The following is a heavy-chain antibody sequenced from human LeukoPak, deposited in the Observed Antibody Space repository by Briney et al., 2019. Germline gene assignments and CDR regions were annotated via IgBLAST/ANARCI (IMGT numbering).Heavy chain of an antibody. CDR1: GFTFSSYG. Sequence: GGSLRLSCAASGFTFSSYGTHWVRQAPGKGLEWVAFIRYDGSNKYYADSVKGRFTISRDNSKNTLYLQMNSLRAEDTAVYYCARGYGRRGYYYYYMDVWGKGNTVTVSS. CDR3: ARGYGRRGYYYYYMDV. D-gene: IGHD4-17*01. J-gene: IGHJ6*03. CDR2: IRYDGSNK. V-gene: IGHV3-30*02.